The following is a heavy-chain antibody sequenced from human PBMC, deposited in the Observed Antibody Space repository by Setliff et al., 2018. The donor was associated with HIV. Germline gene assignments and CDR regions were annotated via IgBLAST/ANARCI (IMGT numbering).Heavy chain of an antibody. Sequence: GASVKVSCKASGGTFSSYAISWVRQAPGQGPEWMGWIIPKSGETSYAEKFRGRVTMTRDTSLSTAYMELSWLTSDDTAVYYCARVVDRDYDFWSAYEYWGQGTMVTVS. CDR1: GGTFSSYA. V-gene: IGHV1-2*02. J-gene: IGHJ4*02. CDR2: IIPKSGET. D-gene: IGHD3-3*01. CDR3: ARVVDRDYDFWSAYEY.